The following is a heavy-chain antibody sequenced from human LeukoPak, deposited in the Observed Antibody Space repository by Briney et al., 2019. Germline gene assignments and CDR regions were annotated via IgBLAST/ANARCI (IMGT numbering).Heavy chain of an antibody. J-gene: IGHJ6*03. D-gene: IGHD3-16*01. CDR3: ARDRMMDNYYYYYMDV. V-gene: IGHV1-8*01. CDR1: GYTFTSYD. CDR2: MNPNSGNT. Sequence: ASVKVSCKASGYTFTSYDINWVRQATGQGLEWMGWMNPNSGNTGYAQKFQGRVTMTRNTSISTAYMELSSLRADDTAVYYCARDRMMDNYYYYYMDVWGKGTTVTVSS.